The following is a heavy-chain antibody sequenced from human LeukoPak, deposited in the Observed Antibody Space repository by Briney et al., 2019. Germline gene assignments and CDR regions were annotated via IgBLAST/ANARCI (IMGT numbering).Heavy chain of an antibody. CDR1: GGSLSSYY. CDR2: IYYTGST. Sequence: SETLSLTCTVSGGSLSSYYWTWIRQPPGKGLEWIGYIYYTGSTSYNPSLKSRVTISVQTSKSQFSLKLSSVTAADTAVYYCARGLNRNDYGDYGYWGQGTLVTVSS. CDR3: ARGLNRNDYGDYGY. V-gene: IGHV4-59*01. D-gene: IGHD4-17*01. J-gene: IGHJ4*02.